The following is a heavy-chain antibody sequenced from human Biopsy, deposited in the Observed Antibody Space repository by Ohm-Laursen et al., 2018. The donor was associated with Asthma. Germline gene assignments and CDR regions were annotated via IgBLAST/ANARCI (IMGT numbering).Heavy chain of an antibody. D-gene: IGHD2-8*01. CDR3: ARDLSGYCTSSACYGFDS. V-gene: IGHV1-69*13. Sequence: SVKVSCKASGGTFSSYAISWVRQAPGQGLEWMGGIIPIFGTANYAQKFQGRVTITADESTSTAYMELSSLRSEDTAVYYCARDLSGYCTSSACYGFDSWGQGTLVTVSS. CDR1: GGTFSSYA. CDR2: IIPIFGTA. J-gene: IGHJ5*01.